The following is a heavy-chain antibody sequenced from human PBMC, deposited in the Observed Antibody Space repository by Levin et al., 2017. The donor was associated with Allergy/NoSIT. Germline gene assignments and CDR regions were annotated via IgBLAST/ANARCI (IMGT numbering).Heavy chain of an antibody. CDR3: ARGYTGYDYARKGGVGY. D-gene: IGHD5-12*01. Sequence: ASVKVSCKASGYTFSGYYMHWVRQAPGQGLEWMGWINPKSGDTKYAQKFQGRVTLTSDTSISTAYMELSSLRSDDTAVYYCARGYTGYDYARKGGVGYWGQGTLVTVSS. CDR1: GYTFSGYY. CDR2: INPKSGDT. V-gene: IGHV1-2*02. J-gene: IGHJ4*02.